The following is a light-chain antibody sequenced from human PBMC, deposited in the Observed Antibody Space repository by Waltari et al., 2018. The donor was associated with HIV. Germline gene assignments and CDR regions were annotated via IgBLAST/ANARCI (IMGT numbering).Light chain of an antibody. V-gene: IGLV3-1*01. Sequence: SYDLTQPLSVSVSPGETASITCSGDDLTDKYAYWYQQKPGQSPLLVIYQVTQRPSGIPERCSGSSSGNTAALTISGTQPMDEADYFCQVWDRGTAVFGGGTKVTVL. J-gene: IGLJ2*01. CDR3: QVWDRGTAV. CDR2: QVT. CDR1: DLTDKY.